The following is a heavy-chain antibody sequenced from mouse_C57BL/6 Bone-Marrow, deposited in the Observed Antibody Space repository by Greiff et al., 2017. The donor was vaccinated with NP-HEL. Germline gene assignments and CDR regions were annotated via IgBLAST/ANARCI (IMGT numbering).Heavy chain of an antibody. CDR2: IDPENGDT. CDR1: GFNIKDDY. V-gene: IGHV14-4*01. CDR3: TTYYYGSSPGYFDV. Sequence: EVKLVESGAELVRPGASVKLSCTASGFNIKDDYMHWVKQRPEQGLEWIGWIDPENGDTEYASKFQGKATITADTSSNTAYLQLSSLTSEDTAVYYCTTYYYGSSPGYFDVWGTGTTVTVSS. D-gene: IGHD1-1*01. J-gene: IGHJ1*03.